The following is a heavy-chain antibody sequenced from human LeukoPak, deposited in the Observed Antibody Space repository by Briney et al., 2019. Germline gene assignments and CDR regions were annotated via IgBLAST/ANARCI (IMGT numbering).Heavy chain of an antibody. V-gene: IGHV1-69*05. CDR3: AIDIAARPSDYYYYYMDV. CDR2: IIPIFGTA. CDR1: GGTFSSYA. J-gene: IGHJ6*03. D-gene: IGHD6-6*01. Sequence: SVKVSCKASGGTFSSYAISWVRQAPGQGHEWMGGIIPIFGTANYAQKFQGRVTITTDESASTAYMELSSLRSEDTAVYYCAIDIAARPSDYYYYYMDVWGKGTTVTVSS.